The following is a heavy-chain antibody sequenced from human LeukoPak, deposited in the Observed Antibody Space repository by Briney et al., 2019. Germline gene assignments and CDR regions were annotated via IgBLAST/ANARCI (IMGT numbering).Heavy chain of an antibody. J-gene: IGHJ4*02. Sequence: GGSLRLSCVASGFTFSSYWMHWVRQAPGKGLEWVSVIYSNDNTYYADSVKGRFTISRDNSKNTLYLQMNSLRAEDTAVYYCARVGEGAAKDWGQGTLVTVSS. CDR3: ARVGEGAAKD. D-gene: IGHD1-26*01. V-gene: IGHV3-53*01. CDR1: GFTFSSYW. CDR2: IYSNDNT.